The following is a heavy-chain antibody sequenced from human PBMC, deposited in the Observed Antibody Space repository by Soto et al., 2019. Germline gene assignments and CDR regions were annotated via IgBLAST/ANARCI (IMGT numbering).Heavy chain of an antibody. D-gene: IGHD2-15*01. CDR2: VIPIFGTA. Sequence: SMKVSCKASGGTFSSYAISWVRQAPGQRLEWVGGVIPIFGTANYAQKFQGRVTITADESTSTAYMELSSLRSEDTAVYYCARDHRRYCSGGSCYSSYYYGMDVWGQGTTVTVSS. J-gene: IGHJ6*02. CDR1: GGTFSSYA. V-gene: IGHV1-69*13. CDR3: ARDHRRYCSGGSCYSSYYYGMDV.